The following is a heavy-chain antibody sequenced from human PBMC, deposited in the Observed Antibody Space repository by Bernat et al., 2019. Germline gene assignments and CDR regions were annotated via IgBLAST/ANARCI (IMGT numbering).Heavy chain of an antibody. Sequence: QVQLVESGGGVVQPGRSLRLSCAASGFTFSSYAMHWVRQAPGKGLEWVAVISYDGSYKYYADSVKGRFTISRDNSKNTLYLQMNSLRAEDTAVYYCARDRVGAAMVRGLLDYWGQGTLVTVSS. CDR1: GFTFSSYA. V-gene: IGHV3-30-3*01. CDR3: ARDRVGAAMVRGLLDY. J-gene: IGHJ4*02. D-gene: IGHD3-10*01. CDR2: ISYDGSYK.